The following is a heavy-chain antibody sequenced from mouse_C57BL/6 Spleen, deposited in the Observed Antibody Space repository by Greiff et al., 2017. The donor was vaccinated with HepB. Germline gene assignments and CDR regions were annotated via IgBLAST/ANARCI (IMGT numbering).Heavy chain of an antibody. Sequence: LVESGAELVRPGTSVKVSCKASGYAFTNYLIEWVKQRPGQGLEWIGVINPGSGGTNYNEKFKGKATLTADKSSSTAYMQLSSLTSEDSAVYFCAREEHDYPFDYWGQGTTLTVSS. J-gene: IGHJ2*01. CDR1: GYAFTNYL. CDR3: AREEHDYPFDY. CDR2: INPGSGGT. D-gene: IGHD2-4*01. V-gene: IGHV1-54*01.